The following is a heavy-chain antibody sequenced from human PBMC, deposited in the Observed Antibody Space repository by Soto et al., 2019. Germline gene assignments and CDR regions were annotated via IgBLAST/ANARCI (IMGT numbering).Heavy chain of an antibody. Sequence: EVQLVESGGGLVQPGGSLRLSCAASGFTFSSYAIHWVRQAPGKGLEYVSAISSNGGSTYYANSVKGRFTISRDNSKNTLYLQLGSLRAEDMAVYYCARSRGSAFDVWGQGTMVTVSS. CDR1: GFTFSSYA. D-gene: IGHD3-10*01. CDR2: ISSNGGST. CDR3: ARSRGSAFDV. J-gene: IGHJ3*01. V-gene: IGHV3-64*01.